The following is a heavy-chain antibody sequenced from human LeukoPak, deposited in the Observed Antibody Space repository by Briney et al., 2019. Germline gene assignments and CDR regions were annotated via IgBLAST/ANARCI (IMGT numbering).Heavy chain of an antibody. CDR3: ARGPSITMVRGGQWYYYMDV. CDR1: GYTFTNYG. J-gene: IGHJ6*03. CDR2: INTYNGNT. D-gene: IGHD3-10*01. Sequence: ASVKVSCKASGYTFTNYGISWVRQAPGQGLEWMGWINTYNGNTNYAQKLRGRLTMTTDTSTSTAYMELSSLRSEDTAVYYCARGPSITMVRGGQWYYYMDVWGKGTTVTISS. V-gene: IGHV1-18*01.